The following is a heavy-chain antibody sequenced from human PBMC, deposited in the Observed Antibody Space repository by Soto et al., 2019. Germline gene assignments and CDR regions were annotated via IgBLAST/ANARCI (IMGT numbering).Heavy chain of an antibody. V-gene: IGHV1-69*13. CDR3: ARGSYYYGSGSYYNFNWFDP. CDR1: GGTFSSYA. Sequence: SVKVSCKASGGTFSSYAISWVRQAPGQGLEWMGGIIPIFGTANYAQKFQGRVTITADESTSTAYMELSSLRSEDTAVYYCARGSYYYGSGSYYNFNWFDPWGQGTQVTVSS. CDR2: IIPIFGTA. D-gene: IGHD3-10*01. J-gene: IGHJ5*02.